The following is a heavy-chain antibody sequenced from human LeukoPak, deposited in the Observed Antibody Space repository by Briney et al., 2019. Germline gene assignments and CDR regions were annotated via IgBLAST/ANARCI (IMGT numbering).Heavy chain of an antibody. D-gene: IGHD2-2*01. Sequence: GGSLRLSCAASGFTFSSYSMNWVRQAPGKGLEWVSYISSSSIIYYADSVKGRFTISRDNAKNSLYLQMNSLRAEDTAVYYCARAGSVVPADGGEFDYWGQGTLVTVSS. CDR2: ISSSSII. V-gene: IGHV3-48*04. CDR3: ARAGSVVPADGGEFDY. CDR1: GFTFSSYS. J-gene: IGHJ4*02.